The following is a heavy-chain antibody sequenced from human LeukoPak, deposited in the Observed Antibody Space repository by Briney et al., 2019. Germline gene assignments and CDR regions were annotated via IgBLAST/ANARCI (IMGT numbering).Heavy chain of an antibody. CDR2: ISGSGGST. Sequence: GGSLRLSCAASGFTFSSYAMSWVRQAPGKGLEGVSAISGSGGSTYYADSVKGRFTISRDNSKNTLYLQMNSLRAEDTAVYYCAKSPRGSYSACFDYWGQGTLVTVSS. D-gene: IGHD1-26*01. J-gene: IGHJ4*02. CDR3: AKSPRGSYSACFDY. CDR1: GFTFSSYA. V-gene: IGHV3-23*01.